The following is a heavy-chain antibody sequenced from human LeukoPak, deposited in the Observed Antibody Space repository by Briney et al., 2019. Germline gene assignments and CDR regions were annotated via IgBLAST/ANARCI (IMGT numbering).Heavy chain of an antibody. V-gene: IGHV1-2*02. CDR1: GYTFTGYY. D-gene: IGHD1/OR15-1a*01. CDR3: ARGTATSLIPHYYYYMDV. CDR2: INPNSGGT. J-gene: IGHJ6*03. Sequence: ASVKVSCKASGYTFTGYYMHWVRQAPGQGLEWMRWINPNSGGTNYAQKFQGRVTMTRDTSIGTAYMELSRLRSDDTAVYYCARGTATSLIPHYYYYMDVCGKGTTVTISS.